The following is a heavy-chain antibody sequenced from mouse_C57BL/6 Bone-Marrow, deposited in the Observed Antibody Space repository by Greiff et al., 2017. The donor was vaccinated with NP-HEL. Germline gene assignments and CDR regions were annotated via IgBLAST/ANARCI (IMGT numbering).Heavy chain of an antibody. Sequence: EVQGVESGGGLVQPGGSLKLSCAASGFTFSDYYMYWVRQTPEKRLEWVAYISNGGGSTYYPDTVKGRFTISRDNAKNTLYLQMSRLKSEDTAMYYCARHSLLYGSSPFAYWGQGTLVTVSA. V-gene: IGHV5-12*01. D-gene: IGHD1-1*01. CDR1: GFTFSDYY. CDR3: ARHSLLYGSSPFAY. CDR2: ISNGGGST. J-gene: IGHJ3*01.